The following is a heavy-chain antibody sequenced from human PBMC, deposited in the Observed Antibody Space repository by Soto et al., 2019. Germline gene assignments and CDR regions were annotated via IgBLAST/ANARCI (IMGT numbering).Heavy chain of an antibody. V-gene: IGHV3-7*03. J-gene: IGHJ6*02. Sequence: HPGGSLRLSCAASGFTFRNYWMSWVRQAPGKGLEWVANIKQDGSEKYYADSVKGRFTISRDNSKNTLYLQMNSLRAEDTAVYYCAKGQVVPAAMFEYHGMDVWGQGTTVTVSS. CDR1: GFTFRNYW. CDR2: IKQDGSEK. D-gene: IGHD2-2*01. CDR3: AKGQVVPAAMFEYHGMDV.